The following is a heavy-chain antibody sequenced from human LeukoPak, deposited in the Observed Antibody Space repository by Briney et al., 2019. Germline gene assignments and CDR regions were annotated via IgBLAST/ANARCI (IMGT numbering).Heavy chain of an antibody. D-gene: IGHD1-14*01. J-gene: IGHJ4*02. CDR1: GYTFTSYG. Sequence: ASVKVSCKASGYTFTSYGISWVRQAPGQGLEWMGWISAYNGNTNYAQKLQGRVTMTTDTSTSTVYMEVSSLRSEDTAVYYCGRNHDSGFDYWGQGTLVTVFS. CDR2: ISAYNGNT. V-gene: IGHV1-18*01. CDR3: GRNHDSGFDY.